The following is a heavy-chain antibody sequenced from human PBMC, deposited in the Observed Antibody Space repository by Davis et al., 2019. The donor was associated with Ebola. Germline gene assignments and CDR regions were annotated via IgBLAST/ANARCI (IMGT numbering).Heavy chain of an antibody. CDR3: EAGNGGFDM. Sequence: PGGSLRLSCAASGFTVSNNYISWVRQAPGEGLEWVSIVFSTGYTYHSASVRGRFTISRDKSKNTVFLHMDSLTLGDTAMYYCEAGNGGFDMWGQGTMVTVSS. V-gene: IGHV3-66*02. D-gene: IGHD4-23*01. J-gene: IGHJ3*02. CDR1: GFTVSNNY. CDR2: VFSTGYT.